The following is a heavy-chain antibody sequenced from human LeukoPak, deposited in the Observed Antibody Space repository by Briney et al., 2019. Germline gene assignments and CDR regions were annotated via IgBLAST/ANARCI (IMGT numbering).Heavy chain of an antibody. Sequence: GGSLRLSCAASGFTFSSYTMNWVRQAPGKGLEWVSIISSGSSYIHYADSVKGRFTISRDNAKNSLYLQMNSLRAEDTAVYFCAKDWAYSGNYYYFDHWGQGTLVTVPS. D-gene: IGHD1-26*01. CDR3: AKDWAYSGNYYYFDH. CDR2: ISSGSSYI. CDR1: GFTFSSYT. J-gene: IGHJ4*02. V-gene: IGHV3-21*01.